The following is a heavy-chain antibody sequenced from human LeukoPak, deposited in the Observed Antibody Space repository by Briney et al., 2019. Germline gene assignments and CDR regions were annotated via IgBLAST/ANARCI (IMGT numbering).Heavy chain of an antibody. Sequence: SETLSLTCAVYGGSFSGYYWSWIRQPPGKGLEWIGEINHSGSTNYNPSLKSRVTISVDTSKNQFSLKLSSVTAADTAVYYCARLRRAAAGTVRTGNYYYYYMDVWGKGTTVTISS. CDR1: GGSFSGYY. CDR2: INHSGST. D-gene: IGHD6-13*01. J-gene: IGHJ6*03. V-gene: IGHV4-34*01. CDR3: ARLRRAAAGTVRTGNYYYYYMDV.